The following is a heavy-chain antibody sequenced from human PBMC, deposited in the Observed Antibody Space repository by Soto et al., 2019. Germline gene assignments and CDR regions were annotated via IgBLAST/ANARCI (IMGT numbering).Heavy chain of an antibody. CDR3: ARVRSSSWYYDY. V-gene: IGHV3-33*01. D-gene: IGHD6-13*01. CDR1: GFTFSSYG. Sequence: GGSLRLSCAASGFTFSSYGMHWVRQAPGKGLEWVAVIWYDGSNKYYADSVKGRFTISRDNSKNTLYLQMNSLRAEDTAVYYCARVRSSSWYYDYWGQGTLVTVSS. J-gene: IGHJ4*02. CDR2: IWYDGSNK.